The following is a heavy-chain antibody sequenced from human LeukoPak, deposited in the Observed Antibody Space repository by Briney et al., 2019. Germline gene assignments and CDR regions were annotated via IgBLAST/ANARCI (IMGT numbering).Heavy chain of an antibody. V-gene: IGHV3-7*03. D-gene: IGHD3/OR15-3a*01. CDR1: GFTFSSYW. CDR3: ARGGGLDV. Sequence: GGSLRLSCAASGFTFSSYWMNWARQAPGKGLEWVASINHNGNVNYYVDSVKGRFTISRDNAKNSLYLQMSNLRAEDTAVYFCARGGGLDVWGQGTLVTVSS. CDR2: INHNGNVN. J-gene: IGHJ4*02.